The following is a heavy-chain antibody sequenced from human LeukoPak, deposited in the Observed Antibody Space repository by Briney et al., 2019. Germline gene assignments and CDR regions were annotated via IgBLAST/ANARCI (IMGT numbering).Heavy chain of an antibody. J-gene: IGHJ6*02. Sequence: PGGSLRLSCAASGFTFSSYAMSWVRQAPGKGLEWVSAISGSGGSTYYADSVKGRFTISRDNSKNTLYLQMNSLRAEDTAVYYCARVDCGSTSCYRHYYYGMDVWGQGTTVTVSS. CDR2: ISGSGGST. V-gene: IGHV3-23*01. D-gene: IGHD2-2*02. CDR1: GFTFSSYA. CDR3: ARVDCGSTSCYRHYYYGMDV.